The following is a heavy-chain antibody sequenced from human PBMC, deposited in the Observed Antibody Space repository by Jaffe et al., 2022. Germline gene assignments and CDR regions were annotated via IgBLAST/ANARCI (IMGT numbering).Heavy chain of an antibody. D-gene: IGHD3-22*01. Sequence: EVQLVESGGGLVQPGGSLRLSCAASGFTFSSYEMNWVRQAPGKGLEWVSYISSSGSTIYYADSVKGRFTISRDNAKNSLYLQMNSLRAEDTAVYYCARELEYYDSSGYFDYWGQGTLVTVSS. CDR3: ARELEYYDSSGYFDY. CDR2: ISSSGSTI. CDR1: GFTFSSYE. V-gene: IGHV3-48*03. J-gene: IGHJ4*02.